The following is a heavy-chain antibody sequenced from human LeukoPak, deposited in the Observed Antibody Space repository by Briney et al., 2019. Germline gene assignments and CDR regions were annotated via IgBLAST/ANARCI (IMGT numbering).Heavy chain of an antibody. J-gene: IGHJ6*04. CDR1: GGTFSSYA. D-gene: IGHD2-2*01. Sequence: SVKVSCKASGGTFSSYAISWVRQAPGQGLEWMGGIIPIFGTANYAQKFQGRVTITADESTSTAYMELSSLRSEDTAVYYCASPIVVVPAATDYYYYGMDVWGKGTTVTVSS. CDR3: ASPIVVVPAATDYYYYGMDV. CDR2: IIPIFGTA. V-gene: IGHV1-69*13.